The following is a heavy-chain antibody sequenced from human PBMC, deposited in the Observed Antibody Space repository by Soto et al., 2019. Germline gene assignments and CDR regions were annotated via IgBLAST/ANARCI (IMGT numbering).Heavy chain of an antibody. V-gene: IGHV1-69*01. CDR1: GGTFSSYA. D-gene: IGHD3-10*01. J-gene: IGHJ6*02. CDR2: IMPIFGTA. Sequence: QVQLVQSGAEVKKPGSSVKVSCKASGGTFSSYAISWVRQAPGQGLEWMGGIMPIFGTANYAQKFQGRVTITADEYTSTAYMELSSLRSEDTAVYYCARYPHYYGSALYGMDVWGQGTTVTVSS. CDR3: ARYPHYYGSALYGMDV.